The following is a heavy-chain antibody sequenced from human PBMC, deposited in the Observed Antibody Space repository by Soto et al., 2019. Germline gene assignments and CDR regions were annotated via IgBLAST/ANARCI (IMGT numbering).Heavy chain of an antibody. CDR3: ARDGDSSSWYSGSLGDYFDY. CDR1: GFTFSSYS. CDR2: ISSSSSTI. D-gene: IGHD6-13*01. J-gene: IGHJ4*02. V-gene: IGHV3-48*02. Sequence: GGSLRLSCAASGFTFSSYSMNWVRQAPGKGLEWVSYISSSSSTIYYADSVKGRFTISRDNAKNSLYLQMNSLRDEDTAVYYCARDGDSSSWYSGSLGDYFDYWGQGTLVTVSS.